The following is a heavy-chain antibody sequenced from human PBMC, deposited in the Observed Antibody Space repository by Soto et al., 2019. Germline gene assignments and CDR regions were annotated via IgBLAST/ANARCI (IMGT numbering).Heavy chain of an antibody. CDR3: ARAHCGGDCYSGVDY. CDR2: INAGNGNT. D-gene: IGHD2-21*02. Sequence: ASVKVSCKASGYTFTSYAMHWVRQAPGQRLEWMGWINAGNGNTNYAQKFQGWVTMTRDTSISTAYMELSRLRSDDTAVYYCARAHCGGDCYSGVDYWGQGTLVTVSS. J-gene: IGHJ4*02. V-gene: IGHV1-3*01. CDR1: GYTFTSYA.